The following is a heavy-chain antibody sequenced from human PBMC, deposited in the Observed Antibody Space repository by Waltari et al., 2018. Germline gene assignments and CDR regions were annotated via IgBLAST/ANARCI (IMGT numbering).Heavy chain of an antibody. J-gene: IGHJ4*02. CDR3: AREMELGIFDY. CDR2: IYSGGST. Sequence: EVQLVESGGGLIQPGGSLKLSCAASGFTVSNNYMSWVRQAPGKGLELVSVIYSGGSTYYADSVKGRFTISRDNSKNTLYLQMNSLRAEDTAVYYCAREMELGIFDYWGQGTLVTVSS. D-gene: IGHD1-1*01. CDR1: GFTVSNNY. V-gene: IGHV3-53*01.